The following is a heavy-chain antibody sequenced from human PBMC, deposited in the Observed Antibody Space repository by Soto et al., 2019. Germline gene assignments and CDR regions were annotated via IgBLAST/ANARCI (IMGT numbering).Heavy chain of an antibody. J-gene: IGHJ4*02. CDR2: IYYSGST. CDR1: GGSISSYY. V-gene: IGHV4-59*01. D-gene: IGHD3-22*01. CDR3: AGRASRYYYDSSGYFDY. Sequence: SETLSLTCTASGGSISSYYWSWIRQPPGKGLEWIGYIYYSGSTNYNPSLKSRVTISVDTSKNQFSLKLSSVTAADTAVYYCAGRASRYYYDSSGYFDYWGQGTLVTVSS.